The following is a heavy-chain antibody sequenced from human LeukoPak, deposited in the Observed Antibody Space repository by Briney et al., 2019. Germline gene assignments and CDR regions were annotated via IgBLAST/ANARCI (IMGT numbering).Heavy chain of an antibody. CDR2: SNHSGNT. J-gene: IGHJ4*02. CDR3: AAFSGYCSGGSCYSFDY. D-gene: IGHD2-15*01. V-gene: IGHV4-39*07. CDR1: GGSISSSSYY. Sequence: SETLSLTCTVSGGSISSSSYYWGWIRQPPGKGLEWIGESNHSGNTNYNPSLKSRVTISVDTSKNQFSLKLSSVTAADTAVYYCAAFSGYCSGGSCYSFDYWGQGTLVTVSS.